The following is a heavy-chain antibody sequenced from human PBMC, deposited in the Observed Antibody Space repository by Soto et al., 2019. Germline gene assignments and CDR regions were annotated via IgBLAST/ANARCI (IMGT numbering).Heavy chain of an antibody. CDR2: VFYRGGT. D-gene: IGHD2-8*02. V-gene: IGHV4-59*01. CDR3: ARLHLVETVLDY. J-gene: IGHJ4*02. Sequence: SETLSLTCSASDDSISSYYWSWIRQPPGKGLQWIGYVFYRGGTAYNPSLKSRVTISLDMSKKQFSLNPNSLTAADTAAYSCARLHLVETVLDYWGPGTLVTVSS. CDR1: DDSISSYY.